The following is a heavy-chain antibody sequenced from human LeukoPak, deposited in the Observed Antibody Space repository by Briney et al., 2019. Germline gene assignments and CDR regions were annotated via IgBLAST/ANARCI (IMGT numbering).Heavy chain of an antibody. D-gene: IGHD5-12*01. Sequence: SETLSLTCAVSGGSFSGYYWSWIRQPPGKGLEWIGYVSYSGSTNYNPSLKSRVTISVDTSKNQFSLKLSSVTAADTAVYFCARDKANWFFDLWGRGTLVTVSS. V-gene: IGHV4-59*01. CDR1: GGSFSGYY. J-gene: IGHJ2*01. CDR3: ARDKANWFFDL. CDR2: VSYSGST.